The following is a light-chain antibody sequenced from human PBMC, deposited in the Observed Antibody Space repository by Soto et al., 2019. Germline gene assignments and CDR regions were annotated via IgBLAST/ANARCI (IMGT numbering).Light chain of an antibody. CDR2: DAS. V-gene: IGKV3-11*01. J-gene: IGKJ5*01. CDR3: QQYNNWPIT. CDR1: QSVSSY. Sequence: IVLTQSPATLSLSPGERATLSCRASQSVSSYLAWYQQKFGQAPRLLIYDASNSATGIPARFSGSGSGTDFTLTISSLQSEDFAIYYCQQYNNWPITFGQGTRLEI.